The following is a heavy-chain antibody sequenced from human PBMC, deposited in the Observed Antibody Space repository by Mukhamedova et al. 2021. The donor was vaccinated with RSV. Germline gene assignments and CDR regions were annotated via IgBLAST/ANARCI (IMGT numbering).Heavy chain of an antibody. J-gene: IGHJ3*02. Sequence: VRQAPGKGLEWVANIKQDGSEKYYVDSVKGRFTISRDNAKNSLYLQMNSLRAEDTAVYYCARDGGSGTNAFDIWGQGPMVTVSS. D-gene: IGHD3-10*01. V-gene: IGHV3-7*01. CDR3: ARDGGSGTNAFDI. CDR2: IKQDGSEK.